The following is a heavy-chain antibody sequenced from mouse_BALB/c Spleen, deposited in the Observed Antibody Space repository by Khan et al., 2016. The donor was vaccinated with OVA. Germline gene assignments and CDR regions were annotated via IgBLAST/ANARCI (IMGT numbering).Heavy chain of an antibody. CDR2: ISSGGSYT. CDR3: TRLAYYYNSEGFAY. D-gene: IGHD1-1*01. V-gene: IGHV5-6*01. Sequence: EVELVESGGDLVKPGGSLKLSCATSGFTFSTYGMSWVRQTPDKRLEWVAAISSGGSYTYYPGSVKGRFTISRDNANNTLYLQMSSLKSGDTAIYYCTRLAYYYNSEGFAYWGQGTLVTVSA. CDR1: GFTFSTYG. J-gene: IGHJ3*01.